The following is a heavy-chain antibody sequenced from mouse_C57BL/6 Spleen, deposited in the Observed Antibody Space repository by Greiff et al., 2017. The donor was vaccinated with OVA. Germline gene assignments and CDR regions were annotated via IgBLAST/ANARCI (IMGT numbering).Heavy chain of an antibody. CDR3: TRLLRRYFDY. CDR2: IDPETGGT. Sequence: QVQLKESGAELVRPGASVTLSCKASGYTFTDYEMHWVKQTPVHGLEWIGAIDPETGGTAYNQKFKGKAILTADKSSSTAYMELRSLTSEDSAVYYCTRLLRRYFDYWGQGTTLTVSS. CDR1: GYTFTDYE. V-gene: IGHV1-15*01. D-gene: IGHD1-1*01. J-gene: IGHJ2*01.